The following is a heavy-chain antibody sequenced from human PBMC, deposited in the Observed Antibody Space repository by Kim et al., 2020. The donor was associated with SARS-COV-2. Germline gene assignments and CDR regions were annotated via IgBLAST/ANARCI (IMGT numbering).Heavy chain of an antibody. V-gene: IGHV5-51*01. Sequence: GESLKISCKGSGYSFSTEWIGWVRQVPGFGLEWMGVIYPDDADVRYSPSFEGHITISVDTSISTSYVQWNTLKASDTAMYYCARAPSHYDFWRGYYKADGFDVWGQGTMVTVS. D-gene: IGHD3-3*01. CDR2: IYPDDADV. CDR3: ARAPSHYDFWRGYYKADGFDV. CDR1: GYSFSTEW. J-gene: IGHJ3*01.